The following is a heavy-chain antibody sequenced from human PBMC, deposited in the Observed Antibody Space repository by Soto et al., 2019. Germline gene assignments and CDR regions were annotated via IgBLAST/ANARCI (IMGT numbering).Heavy chain of an antibody. J-gene: IGHJ4*02. CDR2: ISSSGNII. CDR1: GFTFSDYY. D-gene: IGHD3-22*01. CDR3: ARDLGYYASDGYFDY. Sequence: GGSLRLSCAGSGFTFSDYYMSWIRQAPGKGLEWVSYISSSGNIIYYADSVKGRFTISRDNAKNSLYLQMNSLRAEDTAVCYCARDLGYYASDGYFDYWGQGTLVTVSS. V-gene: IGHV3-11*01.